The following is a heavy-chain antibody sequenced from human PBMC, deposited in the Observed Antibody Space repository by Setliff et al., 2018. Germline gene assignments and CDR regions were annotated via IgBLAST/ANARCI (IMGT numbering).Heavy chain of an antibody. CDR3: VREGLYDILTGYSLPTPFDP. CDR1: GGSFSNYY. Sequence: SETLSLTCAVYGGSFSNYYWSWIRQPPGKGLEWIGEINHSGSTNYSPSLKSRVTISVDTSKNQFSLKLSSVTAADTAVYYCVREGLYDILTGYSLPTPFDPWGQGTQVTVSS. D-gene: IGHD3-9*01. CDR2: INHSGST. J-gene: IGHJ5*02. V-gene: IGHV4-34*01.